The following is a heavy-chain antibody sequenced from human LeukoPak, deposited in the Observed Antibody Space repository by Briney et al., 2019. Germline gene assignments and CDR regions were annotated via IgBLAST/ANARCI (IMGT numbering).Heavy chain of an antibody. V-gene: IGHV1-69*06. CDR1: GGTFSSYA. CDR3: AKGGAMIVGLPFDY. J-gene: IGHJ4*02. D-gene: IGHD3-22*01. Sequence: SVKVPCKASGGTFSSYAISWVRQAPGQGLEWMGGIIPIFGTANYAQKFQGRVTITADKSTSTAYMELSSLRSEDTAVYYCAKGGAMIVGLPFDYWGQGTLVTVSS. CDR2: IIPIFGTA.